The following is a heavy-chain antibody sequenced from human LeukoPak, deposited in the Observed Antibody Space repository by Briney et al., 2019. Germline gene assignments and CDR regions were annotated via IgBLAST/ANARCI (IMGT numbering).Heavy chain of an antibody. Sequence: PSETLSLTCTVSGGSISTYYWSWIRQPPGKGLEWIGYIYYSGSTNYNPSLKSRVSISVDTSKNQFSLKLNSVTAADTAVYYCARDLIRGSNSWYGSRTREFDPWGQGTLVTVSS. CDR2: IYYSGST. CDR3: ARDLIRGSNSWYGSRTREFDP. CDR1: GGSISTYY. J-gene: IGHJ5*02. V-gene: IGHV4-59*01. D-gene: IGHD6-13*01.